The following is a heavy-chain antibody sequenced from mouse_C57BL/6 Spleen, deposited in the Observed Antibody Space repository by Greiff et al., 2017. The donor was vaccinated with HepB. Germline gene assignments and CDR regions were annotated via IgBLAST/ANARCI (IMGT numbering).Heavy chain of an antibody. V-gene: IGHV1-4*01. Sequence: VQLQQSGAELARPGASVKMSCKASGYTFTSYTMHWVKQRPGQGLEWIGYINPSSGYTKYNQKFKDKATLTADKSSSTAYMQLSSLTSEDSAVYYCASPYYDGSSWYFDVWGTGTTVTVSS. CDR2: INPSSGYT. CDR1: GYTFTSYT. CDR3: ASPYYDGSSWYFDV. D-gene: IGHD1-1*01. J-gene: IGHJ1*03.